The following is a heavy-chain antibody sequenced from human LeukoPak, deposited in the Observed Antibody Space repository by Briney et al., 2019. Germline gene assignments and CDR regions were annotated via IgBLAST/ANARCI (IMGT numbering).Heavy chain of an antibody. CDR1: GFTFSSFA. CDR2: ISGSGSNT. V-gene: IGHV3-23*01. J-gene: IGHJ5*02. D-gene: IGHD3-22*01. CDR3: AKGPHITMTYNWFDP. Sequence: HPGGSLRLSCAASGFTFSSFAMSWVRQSPGTGLEWVSGISGSGSNTYSADSVKGRFTISRDNSNNMLFLQMNSLRADDTAVYYCAKGPHITMTYNWFDPWGQGTLVTVSS.